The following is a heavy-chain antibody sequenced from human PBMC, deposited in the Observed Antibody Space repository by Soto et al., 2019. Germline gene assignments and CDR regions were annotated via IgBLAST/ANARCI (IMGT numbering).Heavy chain of an antibody. CDR1: GGSISGNHW. J-gene: IGHJ4*02. CDR2: IDHSGTT. Sequence: QVHLQESGPGLVKPSGTLSLTCAVSGGSISGNHWWTWVRQPPGKGLEWIGEIDHSGTTNYNPSLNSRVTISVDTSKNQFSLRLTSVTAADTAVYYCARHYLGYRWSPGGYWGQGPLVTVSS. V-gene: IGHV4-4*02. D-gene: IGHD2-8*02. CDR3: ARHYLGYRWSPGGY.